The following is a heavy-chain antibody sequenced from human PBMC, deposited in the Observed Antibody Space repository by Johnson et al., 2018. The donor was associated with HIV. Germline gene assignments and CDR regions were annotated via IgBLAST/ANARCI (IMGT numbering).Heavy chain of an antibody. Sequence: QVQLVESGGGVVQPGRSLRLSCSASGFSFNDYAMHWVRQAPGKGLEWVAYISSSGSTIYYADSVKGRFTISRDNAKNSLYLQMNSRRAEDTAVYYCARVRGAFDIWGQGTMVTVSS. J-gene: IGHJ3*02. CDR1: GFSFNDYA. CDR2: ISSSGSTI. CDR3: ARVRGAFDI. V-gene: IGHV3-11*04.